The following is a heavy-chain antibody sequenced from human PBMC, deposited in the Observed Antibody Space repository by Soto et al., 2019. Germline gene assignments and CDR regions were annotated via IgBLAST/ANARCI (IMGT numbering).Heavy chain of an antibody. CDR3: AKDRSLYYDFWSGYYTANFDY. CDR2: ISGSGGST. D-gene: IGHD3-3*01. Sequence: GGSLRLSCAASGFTLSSYAMSWVRQAPGKGLEWVSAISGSGGSTYYADSVKGRFTISRDNSKNTLYLQMNSLRAEDTAVYYCAKDRSLYYDFWSGYYTANFDYWGQGTLVTVSS. CDR1: GFTLSSYA. J-gene: IGHJ4*02. V-gene: IGHV3-23*01.